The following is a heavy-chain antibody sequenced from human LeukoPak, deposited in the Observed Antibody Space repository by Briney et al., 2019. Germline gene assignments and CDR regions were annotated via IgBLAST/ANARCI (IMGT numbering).Heavy chain of an antibody. V-gene: IGHV4-30-4*01. CDR1: GGSISSGYYY. D-gene: IGHD2-2*01. CDR3: ARESRPFCPFAF. J-gene: IGHJ4*02. CDR2: IYYSGST. Sequence: SETLSLTCTVSGGSISSGYYYWSWIRQPPGKGLEWIGYIYYSGSTYYNPSLKSRVTISVDTSKNQFSLKLSSVTAADTAVYYCARESRPFCPFAFWGQGVLVTVSS.